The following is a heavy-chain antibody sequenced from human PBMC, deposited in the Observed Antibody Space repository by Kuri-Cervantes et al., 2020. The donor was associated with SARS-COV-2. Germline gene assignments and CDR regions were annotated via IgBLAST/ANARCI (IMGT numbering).Heavy chain of an antibody. V-gene: IGHV1-69*10. D-gene: IGHD1-20*01. J-gene: IGHJ4*02. CDR2: IIPILGIA. CDR3: ASEITGAYGGAPGFDY. CDR1: GGTFSSYA. Sequence: SVKVSCKASGGTFSSYAISWVRQAPGQGLEWMGGIIPILGIANYAQKFQGRVTITADKSTSTAYMELSSLRSEDTAVYYCASEITGAYGGAPGFDYWGQGTLVTVSS.